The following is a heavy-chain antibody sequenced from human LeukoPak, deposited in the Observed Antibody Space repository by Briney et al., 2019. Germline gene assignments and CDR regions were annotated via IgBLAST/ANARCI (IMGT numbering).Heavy chain of an antibody. CDR2: IYTSGST. V-gene: IGHV4-61*02. Sequence: PLETLSLTCTVSGGSIRSGSYYWSWIRQPAGKGLEWIGRIYTSGSTNYNPSLKSRVTISVDTSKNQFSLKLSSVTAADTAVYYCARRRHGSGYYYYMDVWGKGTTVTISS. J-gene: IGHJ6*03. CDR1: GGSIRSGSYY. D-gene: IGHD3-10*01. CDR3: ARRRHGSGYYYYMDV.